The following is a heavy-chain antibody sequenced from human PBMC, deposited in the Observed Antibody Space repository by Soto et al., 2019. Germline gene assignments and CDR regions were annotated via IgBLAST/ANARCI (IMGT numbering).Heavy chain of an antibody. CDR3: ARANYDILTGYSYYFDY. V-gene: IGHV1-8*02. CDR2: MSPNSGNT. Sequence: ASVKVSCKASGGTFSSYTINWVRQSTGQGLEWMGWMSPNSGNTGYAQKFQGRVTMTRNTSISTAYMELSSLRSEDTAVYYCARANYDILTGYSYYFDYWGQGTLVTVSS. CDR1: GGTFSSYT. D-gene: IGHD3-9*01. J-gene: IGHJ4*02.